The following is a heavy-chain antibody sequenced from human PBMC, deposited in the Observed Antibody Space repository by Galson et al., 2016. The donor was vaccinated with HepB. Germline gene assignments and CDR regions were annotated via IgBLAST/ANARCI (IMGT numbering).Heavy chain of an antibody. J-gene: IGHJ4*02. V-gene: IGHV1-18*01. CDR1: GYTFSRYG. CDR3: ARDFISSSWLSDF. Sequence: SVKVSCKASGYTFSRYGISWVRQAPGQGLEWMGWISAYNGNTNYTQKLQDRVTMTTDTSTNTAYMELRSLTSDDTAVYYCARDFISSSWLSDFWGQGTLVIVSS. D-gene: IGHD2-2*01. CDR2: ISAYNGNT.